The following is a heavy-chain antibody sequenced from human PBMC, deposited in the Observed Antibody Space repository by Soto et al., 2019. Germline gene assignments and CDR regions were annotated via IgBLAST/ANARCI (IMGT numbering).Heavy chain of an antibody. CDR1: GFTFSNVW. J-gene: IGHJ4*02. Sequence: EVQLVESGGDLVQPGGSLRLSCAASGFTFSNVWMSWVRQAPGKGLEWVGRIKSKTDGETTDYAAPVKGRFIISRDDSENTLYLQMNSLKSEDTAVYDCSAALRWDLTTTYWGQGTLVTVSS. CDR2: IKSKTDGETT. D-gene: IGHD1-26*01. CDR3: SAALRWDLTTTY. V-gene: IGHV3-15*01.